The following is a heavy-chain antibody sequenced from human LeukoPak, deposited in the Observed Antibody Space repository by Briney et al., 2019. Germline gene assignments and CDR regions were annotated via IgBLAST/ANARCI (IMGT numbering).Heavy chain of an antibody. V-gene: IGHV4-61*02. CDR1: GGSISSDDYH. Sequence: SETLSLTCTVSGGSISSDDYHWSWIRQPAGKGLEWIGRIYPSGNTNYNPSLKSRVTISVDTSKNQFSLKLSSVTTADTAVYYCARAAEVATIFDYWGQGTLVTVSS. CDR2: IYPSGNT. CDR3: ARAAEVATIFDY. D-gene: IGHD5-24*01. J-gene: IGHJ4*02.